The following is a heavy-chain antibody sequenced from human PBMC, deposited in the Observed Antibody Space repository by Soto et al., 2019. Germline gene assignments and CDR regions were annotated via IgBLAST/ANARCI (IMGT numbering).Heavy chain of an antibody. V-gene: IGHV1-8*01. D-gene: IGHD3-9*01. CDR3: ARGLGRYFDWLLYGVY. Sequence: ASVKVSCKASGYTFTSYDINWVRQATGQGLEWMGWMNPNSGNTGYAQKFQGRVTMTRNTSISTAYMELSSLRSEDTAVYYCARGLGRYFDWLLYGVYWGQGTLVTVSS. CDR1: GYTFTSYD. J-gene: IGHJ4*02. CDR2: MNPNSGNT.